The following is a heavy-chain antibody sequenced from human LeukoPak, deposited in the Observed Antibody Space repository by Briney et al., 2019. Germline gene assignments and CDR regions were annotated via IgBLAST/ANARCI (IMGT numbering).Heavy chain of an antibody. Sequence: GGSLRLSCAASGFSFSNYWMCWVRQAPGKGLVCVSRINSDGSSTTYADSVKGRFTISRDNAKNTLYLQMNSLRAEDSALYYCARIRESLGLGAFDIWGQGTMVTVSS. CDR1: GFSFSNYW. V-gene: IGHV3-74*03. CDR3: ARIRESLGLGAFDI. D-gene: IGHD7-27*01. CDR2: INSDGSST. J-gene: IGHJ3*02.